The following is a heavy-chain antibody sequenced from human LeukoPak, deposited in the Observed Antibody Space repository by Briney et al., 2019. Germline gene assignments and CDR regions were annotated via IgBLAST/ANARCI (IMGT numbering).Heavy chain of an antibody. CDR1: GFTFSSYG. D-gene: IGHD3-10*01. CDR3: ARDARLPPAMVRYYFDY. CDR2: ISYDGSNK. V-gene: IGHV3-30*19. J-gene: IGHJ4*02. Sequence: GGSLRLSRAASGFTFSSYGMHWVRQAPGKGLEWVAVISYDGSNKYYADSVKGRFTISRDNSKNTLYLQMNSLRAEDTAVYYCARDARLPPAMVRYYFDYWGQGTLVTVSS.